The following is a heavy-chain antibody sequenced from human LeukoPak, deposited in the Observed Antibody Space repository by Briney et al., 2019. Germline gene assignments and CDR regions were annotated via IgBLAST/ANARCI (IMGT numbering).Heavy chain of an antibody. CDR3: ARAGIAAVPY. CDR1: GFTCSSYA. CDR2: ISGGGGST. V-gene: IGHV3-23*01. Sequence: GSLRLSGAASGFTCSSYAMSWLRQAPGQGLVGVSAISGGGGSTYYADSVKGGFTISRDNSKNTLYLQMNSLRAEDTAVYYCARAGIAAVPYWGQGTLVTVSS. J-gene: IGHJ4*02. D-gene: IGHD6-13*01.